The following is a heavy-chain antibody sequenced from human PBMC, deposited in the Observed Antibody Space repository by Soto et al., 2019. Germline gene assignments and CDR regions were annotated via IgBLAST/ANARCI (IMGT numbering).Heavy chain of an antibody. Sequence: EVQLLESGGGLVQPGGSLRLSCAASGITICNYPMSWVRQAPGKGLDWVSGISGSGDRTYYADSAKGRFTISKDISKNSLSLQLDNLGVEDTAVYFCVKDDGGYPTTAPHWGQGTLVTVSS. J-gene: IGHJ1*01. V-gene: IGHV3-23*01. D-gene: IGHD3-22*01. CDR1: GITICNYP. CDR3: VKDDGGYPTTAPH. CDR2: ISGSGDRT.